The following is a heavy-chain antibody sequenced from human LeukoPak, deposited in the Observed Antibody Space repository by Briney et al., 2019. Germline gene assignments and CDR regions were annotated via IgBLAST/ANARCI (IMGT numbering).Heavy chain of an antibody. D-gene: IGHD3-10*01. J-gene: IGHJ4*02. CDR1: GGSISSYY. CDR3: ARLGYSGSWYFDY. CDR2: IYYSGST. Sequence: PSDTLSLTCTVSGGSISSYYWSWTRQPRGEGREWIGYIYYSGSTTYNSSLKRRVTISFATSKDQFSLELSSVTAAGTAVYYCARLGYSGSWYFDYWGQGTLVTVSS. V-gene: IGHV4-59*08.